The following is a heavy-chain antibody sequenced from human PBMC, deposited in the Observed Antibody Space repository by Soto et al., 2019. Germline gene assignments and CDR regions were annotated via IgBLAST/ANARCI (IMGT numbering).Heavy chain of an antibody. J-gene: IGHJ4*02. CDR1: GFTFSRYS. Sequence: PGGSLRLSCAASGFTFSRYSMNWVRQAPGKGLEWVSYISSSSSTIYYADSVKGRFTISRDNAKNSLYLQMNSLRAEDTAVYYCARDSGYSYGPLDYWGQGTLVTVSS. V-gene: IGHV3-48*01. CDR3: ARDSGYSYGPLDY. CDR2: ISSSSSTI. D-gene: IGHD5-18*01.